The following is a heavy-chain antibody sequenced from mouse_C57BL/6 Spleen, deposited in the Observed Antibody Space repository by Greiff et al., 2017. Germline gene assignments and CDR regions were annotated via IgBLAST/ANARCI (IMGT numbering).Heavy chain of an antibody. CDR2: ILPGSGST. CDR3: TRSRTRVDKGYMDF. Sequence: QVQLQESGAELMKPGASVKLSCKATGYTFTGYWIAWVKQRPGHGLEWIGEILPGSGSTNYNEKFKGKATFAADTSSNAAYMQLSSLTTEDSAIYYCTRSRTRVDKGYMDFWGTGTTVTVSS. V-gene: IGHV1-9*01. CDR1: GYTFTGYW. J-gene: IGHJ1*03. D-gene: IGHD2-14*01.